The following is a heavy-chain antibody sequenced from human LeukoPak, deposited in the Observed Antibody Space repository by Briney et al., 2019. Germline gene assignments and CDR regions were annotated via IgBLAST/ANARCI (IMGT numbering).Heavy chain of an antibody. Sequence: GGSLRLSCAASGFTFSSYEMNWVRQAPGKGLEWVSYISSSGSTIYYADSVKGRFTISRDNAKNSLYLQMNSLRAEDTAVYYCARDGSPDYYGSGSYNYWGQGTLVTVSS. V-gene: IGHV3-48*03. CDR1: GFTFSSYE. D-gene: IGHD3-10*01. CDR3: ARDGSPDYYGSGSYNY. J-gene: IGHJ4*02. CDR2: ISSSGSTI.